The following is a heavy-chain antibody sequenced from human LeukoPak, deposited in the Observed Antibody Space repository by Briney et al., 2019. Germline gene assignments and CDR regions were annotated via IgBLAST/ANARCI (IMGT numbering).Heavy chain of an antibody. CDR1: GFTFSYYS. D-gene: IGHD6-13*01. V-gene: IGHV3-21*01. J-gene: IGHJ6*03. CDR2: ISSSSSLI. Sequence: GGSLRLSRAASGFTFSYYSMNWVRQAPGRGLEWVSCISSSSSLIFYSDSVRGRFTISRDNAKNLLYLHMNSLRVEDTAVYYCAKVDRGDYSSSPVPYYNYYMNVWGKGTTVTVSS. CDR3: AKVDRGDYSSSPVPYYNYYMNV.